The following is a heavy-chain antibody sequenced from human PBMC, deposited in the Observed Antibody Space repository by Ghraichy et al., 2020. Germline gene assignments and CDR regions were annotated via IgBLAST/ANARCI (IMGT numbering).Heavy chain of an antibody. CDR1: GGSISGSTYY. CDR2: IFYSGCT. J-gene: IGHJ5*02. D-gene: IGHD1-1*01. V-gene: IGHV4-39*01. Sequence: SETLSLTCTVSGGSISGSTYYWAWIRQPPGKGLEWIGRIFYSGCTYYNPSLKSRVTISVDTSKNQFSLKLSSVTAADMSVYYCARAHLNWNDGGDWFDPWGQRTLFNVSS. CDR3: ARAHLNWNDGGDWFDP.